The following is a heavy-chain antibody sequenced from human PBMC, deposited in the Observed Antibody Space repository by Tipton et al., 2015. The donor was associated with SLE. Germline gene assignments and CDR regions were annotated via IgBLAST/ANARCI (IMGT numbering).Heavy chain of an antibody. CDR2: IYHSGST. CDR3: AIPATQHCSGGGCYRHDAFDI. J-gene: IGHJ3*02. V-gene: IGHV4-38-2*01. CDR1: SFSISRDYY. D-gene: IGHD2-15*01. Sequence: TLSLTCAVSSFSISRDYYWGWVRQSPGKGLEWLGSIYHSGSTYYNPSLKSRVTISVDTSQNQFSLKLNSVTAADTAVYYCAIPATQHCSGGGCYRHDAFDIWGQGTMVTVSS.